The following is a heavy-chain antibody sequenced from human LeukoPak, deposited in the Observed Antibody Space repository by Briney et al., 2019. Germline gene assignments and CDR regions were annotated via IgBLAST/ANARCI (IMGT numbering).Heavy chain of an antibody. CDR3: ARDPNGDYIGAFDM. J-gene: IGHJ3*02. V-gene: IGHV3-7*01. CDR1: GFTFSSYA. Sequence: GGSLRLSCAASGFTFSSYAMSWVRQAPGKGLEWVANIKHDGKEKYYVESVKGRFTISRDNVNSSLYLQMNRLRPEDTAIYYCARDPNGDYIGAFDMWGPGTMVTVSS. D-gene: IGHD4-17*01. CDR2: IKHDGKEK.